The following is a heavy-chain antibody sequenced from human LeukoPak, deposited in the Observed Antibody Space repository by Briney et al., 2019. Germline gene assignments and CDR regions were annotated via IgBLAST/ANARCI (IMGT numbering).Heavy chain of an antibody. CDR2: INPNSGVT. CDR3: AILTAAISYFDS. CDR1: GCTFTGYY. Sequence: ASVKVSCKASGCTFTGYYLHWVRQAPGQGLEWMGWINPNSGVTSSAQRFQGRVTMTRDTSISTAYMELSRLRSDDTAVYYCAILTAAISYFDSWGQGTLVTVSS. D-gene: IGHD6-25*01. J-gene: IGHJ4*02. V-gene: IGHV1-2*02.